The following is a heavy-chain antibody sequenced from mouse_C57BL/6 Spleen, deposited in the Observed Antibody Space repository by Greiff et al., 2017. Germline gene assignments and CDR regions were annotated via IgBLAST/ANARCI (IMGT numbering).Heavy chain of an antibody. CDR1: GFTFSSYT. V-gene: IGHV5-9*01. Sequence: EVQVVESGGGLVKPGGSLKLSCAASGFTFSSYTMSWVRQTPEKRLEWVATISGGGGNTYYPDSVKGRFTISRDHAKNTLYLQMSSLRSEDTALYYCASYDYDAGYAMDYWGQGTSVTVSS. CDR2: ISGGGGNT. J-gene: IGHJ4*01. D-gene: IGHD2-4*01. CDR3: ASYDYDAGYAMDY.